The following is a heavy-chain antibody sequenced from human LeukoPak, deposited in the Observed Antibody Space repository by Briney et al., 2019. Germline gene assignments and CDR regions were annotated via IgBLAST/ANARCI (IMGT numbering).Heavy chain of an antibody. CDR2: IYHSGST. V-gene: IGHV4-38-2*02. Sequence: SETLSLTCTVSGYSISSGYYWGWIRQPPGKGLEWIGSIYHSGSTYYNPSLKSRVTISVDTSKNQFSLKLSSVTAADTAVYYCARVRGSYPIIDYXGXGTLVTVSS. D-gene: IGHD1-26*01. CDR1: GYSISSGYY. J-gene: IGHJ4*02. CDR3: ARVRGSYPIIDY.